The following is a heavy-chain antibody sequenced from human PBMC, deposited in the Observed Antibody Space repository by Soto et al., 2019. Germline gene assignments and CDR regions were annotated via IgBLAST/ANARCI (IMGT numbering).Heavy chain of an antibody. V-gene: IGHV3-74*01. CDR3: ARDLITASGGPNWYFDL. Sequence: GGSLRLSCAASGFTFSSYGMHWVRQAPGKGLVWVARVNDDGSSTAYGDSVRGRFTISRDNAKNTLYLQMDSLKTEDTAVYYCARDLITASGGPNWYFDLWGRGTLVTVSS. CDR2: VNDDGSST. D-gene: IGHD1-20*01. CDR1: GFTFSSYG. J-gene: IGHJ2*01.